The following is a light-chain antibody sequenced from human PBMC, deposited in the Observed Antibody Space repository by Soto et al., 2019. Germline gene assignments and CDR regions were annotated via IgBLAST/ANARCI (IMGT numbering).Light chain of an antibody. CDR2: DAS. V-gene: IGKV1-5*01. J-gene: IGKJ1*01. CDR1: QNIGTC. Sequence: DIQMTQSPSTLSASVGDRVTITCRASQNIGTCWAWYQQTPGKAPKLLISDASTLESGVPSRFGGSGSGTEFTLSISSLQPEDFATYYCQPCFWHWTVRPGTKVDIK. CDR3: QPCFWHWT.